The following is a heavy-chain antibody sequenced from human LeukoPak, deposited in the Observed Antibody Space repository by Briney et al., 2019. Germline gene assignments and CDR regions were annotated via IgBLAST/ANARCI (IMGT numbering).Heavy chain of an antibody. V-gene: IGHV3-23*01. Sequence: PGGSLRLSCAASGFTFSSYAMSWVRQVPGKGLEWVSGISSSGGSTYYADSVKGRFTISRDNSKSTLYLQMDSLRAEDTAVYYCAKAGSSSGWGGIDYWGQGTLVTASS. CDR3: AKAGSSSGWGGIDY. CDR2: ISSSGGST. CDR1: GFTFSSYA. J-gene: IGHJ4*02. D-gene: IGHD6-19*01.